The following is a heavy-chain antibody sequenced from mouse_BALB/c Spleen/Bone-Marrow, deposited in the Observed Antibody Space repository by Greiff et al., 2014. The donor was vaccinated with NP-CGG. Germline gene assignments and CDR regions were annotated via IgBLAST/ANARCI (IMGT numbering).Heavy chain of an antibody. CDR1: GYKFTDYE. J-gene: IGHJ4*01. V-gene: IGHV1-15*01. CDR3: TREGIYFGYDVPMDY. Sequence: VQGVESGAELVRPGASVTLSCKASGYKFTDYEMHWVKQTPVHGLEWIGSIDPETGGTAYNQKFKGKATLTADRSSTTAYMELRSLTSEDSAVYYCTREGIYFGYDVPMDYWGQGTSVTVSS. D-gene: IGHD2-2*01. CDR2: IDPETGGT.